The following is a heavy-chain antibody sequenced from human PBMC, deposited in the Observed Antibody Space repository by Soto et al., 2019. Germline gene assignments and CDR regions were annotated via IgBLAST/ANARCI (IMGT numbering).Heavy chain of an antibody. CDR1: GFIFSTYT. D-gene: IGHD3-9*01. J-gene: IGHJ4*02. Sequence: PGGSLRLSCAASGFIFSTYTMNCVRQVPGKGLEWVSGINQPGKQTWYADSVKGRFTISRDNSKNLLFLQMNSLRVEDTAVYYCGKARPPDVIWTFDNGGQGARVTVPS. CDR2: INQPGKQT. CDR3: GKARPPDVIWTFDN. V-gene: IGHV3-23*05.